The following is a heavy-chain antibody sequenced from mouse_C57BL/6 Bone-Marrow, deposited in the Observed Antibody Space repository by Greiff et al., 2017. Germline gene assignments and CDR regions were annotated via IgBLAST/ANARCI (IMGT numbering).Heavy chain of an antibody. CDR3: SRCYMGYFDV. CDR2: IYPGNGDT. Sequence: LQQSGAELVRPGASVKMSCKASGYTFTSYNMHWVKQTPRQGLEWIGAIYPGNGDTSYNQKFKGKATLTVDKSSSTAYMQLSSLTCENSAVYVCSRCYMGYFDVWGTGTTVTVSS. J-gene: IGHJ1*03. D-gene: IGHD1-1*02. CDR1: GYTFTSYN. V-gene: IGHV1-12*01.